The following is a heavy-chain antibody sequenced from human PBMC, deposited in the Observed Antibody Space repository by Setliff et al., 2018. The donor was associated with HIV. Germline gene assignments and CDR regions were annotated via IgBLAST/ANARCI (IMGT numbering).Heavy chain of an antibody. CDR3: ARDKGGTYDGMYYYYYMDV. Sequence: SETLSLTCTVSGGSISSGSHYWNWVRQSAGKGLEWIGRIYSSGSTNYNPSLNSRVSISVDTSKNQFSLKLNSVIAADTAVYFCARDKGGTYDGMYYYYYMDVWGKGTTVTVSS. CDR1: GGSISSGSHY. J-gene: IGHJ6*03. D-gene: IGHD1-26*01. V-gene: IGHV4-61*02. CDR2: IYSSGST.